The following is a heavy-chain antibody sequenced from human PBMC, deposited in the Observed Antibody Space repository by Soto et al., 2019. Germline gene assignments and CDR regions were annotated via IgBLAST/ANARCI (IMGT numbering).Heavy chain of an antibody. V-gene: IGHV1-69*06. J-gene: IGHJ4*02. D-gene: IGHD4-4*01. Sequence: SVQVSCKASVCTFISYAFSAVRQPPGQGLEWMGGISPIFGTANYAQKFQGRDTITADKSTSTAYMELSSLRSEDTAVYYCASETYSNAFDYWGQGTLVTVSS. CDR2: ISPIFGTA. CDR3: ASETYSNAFDY. CDR1: VCTFISYA.